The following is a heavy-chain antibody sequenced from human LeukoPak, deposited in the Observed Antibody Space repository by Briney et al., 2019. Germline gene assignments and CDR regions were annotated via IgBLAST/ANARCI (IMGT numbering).Heavy chain of an antibody. CDR1: GFTFSSYA. D-gene: IGHD3-3*01. V-gene: IGHV3-23*01. Sequence: PSGGSLRLSCAASGFTFSSYAMSWVRQAPGKGLEWVSAISGSGGSTYYADSVKGRFTISRDNSKNTLYLQMNSLRAEDTAVYYCAERSPYDFWSCYFDFYYYYGMDVWGQGTTVTVSS. CDR2: ISGSGGST. CDR3: AERSPYDFWSCYFDFYYYYGMDV. J-gene: IGHJ6*02.